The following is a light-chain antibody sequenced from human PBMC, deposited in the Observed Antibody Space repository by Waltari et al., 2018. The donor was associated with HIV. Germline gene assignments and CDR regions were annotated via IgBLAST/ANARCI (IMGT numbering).Light chain of an antibody. CDR1: NGDVGGYNH. Sequence: QSALTQPAYESGYPGQSITISCNGNNGDVGGYNHLSWYQKHPGKAPKLIISDVSSRTSGLSNRFSGSKSGNTASLTISGLQSEDEADYFCSSYSSSNTLVIFGGGTKLTVL. J-gene: IGLJ2*01. CDR3: SSYSSSNTLVI. CDR2: DVS. V-gene: IGLV2-14*01.